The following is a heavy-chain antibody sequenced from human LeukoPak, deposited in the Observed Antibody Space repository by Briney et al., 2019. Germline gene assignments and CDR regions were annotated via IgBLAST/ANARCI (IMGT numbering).Heavy chain of an antibody. CDR3: AKDAGGYYYYYMGV. CDR2: IKQDGSEK. V-gene: IGHV3-7*03. Sequence: GGSLRLSCAASGFTFSTYRMSWVRQAPGKGLEWVANIKQDGSEKHYVDSVKGRFTISRDNAKNSLYLQMNSLRPEDTALYYCAKDAGGYYYYYMGVWGKGTTVTISS. D-gene: IGHD1-26*01. J-gene: IGHJ6*03. CDR1: GFTFSTYR.